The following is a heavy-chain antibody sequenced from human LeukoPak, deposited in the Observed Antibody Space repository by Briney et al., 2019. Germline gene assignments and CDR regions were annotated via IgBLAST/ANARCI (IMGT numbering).Heavy chain of an antibody. CDR2: IYYRGNT. Sequence: SETLSLTCTVSGDSVSIYYWSWIRQPPGKGLEWIGYIYYRGNTNYNPSLKSRVTMAVDTSKNQFSLKVSSVTAADTAVYYCASGYCRVGSCSSSPFDYWGQGTLVTVSS. V-gene: IGHV4-59*02. J-gene: IGHJ4*02. CDR1: GDSVSIYY. D-gene: IGHD2-15*01. CDR3: ASGYCRVGSCSSSPFDY.